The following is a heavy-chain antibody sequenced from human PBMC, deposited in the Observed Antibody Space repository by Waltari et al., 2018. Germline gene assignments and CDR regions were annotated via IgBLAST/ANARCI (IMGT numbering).Heavy chain of an antibody. D-gene: IGHD3-22*01. CDR1: GYSFTSYW. J-gene: IGHJ4*02. CDR3: ARHLRYYYDSSGYYPDY. Sequence: EVQLVQSGAEVKKPGESLKISCKGSGYSFTSYWIGWVRQMPGKGLEWMGIIYPGDSDTRYSPSFQGQVTIAADKAISTAYRQWSSLKASDTAMYYCARHLRYYYDSSGYYPDYWGQGTLVTVSS. CDR2: IYPGDSDT. V-gene: IGHV5-51*01.